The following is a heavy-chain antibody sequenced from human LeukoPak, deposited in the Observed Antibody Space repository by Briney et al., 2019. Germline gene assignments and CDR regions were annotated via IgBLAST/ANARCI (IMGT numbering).Heavy chain of an antibody. Sequence: GGSLRLSCAASGFTFSNAWMSWVRQAPGKGPEWVGRIKSKTDGGTTDYAAPVRGRFTISRDDSKNTLYLQMNSLKTEDTAVYYCTTKPLPYSSGWYRDYWGQGTLVTASS. CDR2: IKSKTDGGTT. J-gene: IGHJ4*02. V-gene: IGHV3-15*01. CDR1: GFTFSNAW. CDR3: TTKPLPYSSGWYRDY. D-gene: IGHD6-19*01.